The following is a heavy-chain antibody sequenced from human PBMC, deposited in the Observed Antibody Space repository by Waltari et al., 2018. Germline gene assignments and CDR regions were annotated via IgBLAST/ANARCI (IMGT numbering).Heavy chain of an antibody. CDR1: GGSFSGYY. V-gene: IGHV4-34*01. CDR2: INHSGST. D-gene: IGHD2-2*01. CDR3: ARVWGIVVVPAAMRGSFDY. J-gene: IGHJ4*02. Sequence: QVQLQQWGAGLLKPSETLSLTCAVYGGSFSGYYWSWTRQPQGKGLEWIGEINHSGSTNYNPSLKSRVTISVDTSKNQFSLKLSSVTAADTAVYYCARVWGIVVVPAAMRGSFDYWGQGTLVTVSS.